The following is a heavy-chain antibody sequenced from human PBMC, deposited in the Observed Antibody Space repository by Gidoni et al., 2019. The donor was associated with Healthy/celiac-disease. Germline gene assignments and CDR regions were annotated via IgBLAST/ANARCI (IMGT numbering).Heavy chain of an antibody. D-gene: IGHD3-22*01. CDR1: AFTFISSR. Sequence: EVQLVESGGGMVKPGGSLRLSFAAAAFTFISSRMNWVRQAPGKGLEWVSSISSSSSYIYYADSVKGRYTISRDNAKNALYLQMNSLRAEDTAVYYCARATKSTYYYDSSGYYGSDYWGQGTLVTVSS. CDR2: ISSSSSYI. J-gene: IGHJ4*02. V-gene: IGHV3-21*01. CDR3: ARATKSTYYYDSSGYYGSDY.